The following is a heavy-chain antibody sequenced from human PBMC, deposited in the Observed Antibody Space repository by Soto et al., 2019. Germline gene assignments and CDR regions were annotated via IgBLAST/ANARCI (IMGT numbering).Heavy chain of an antibody. Sequence: PSETLSLTCTVSGGSITRSSYYWAWVRQPPGKGLEWIGAIYYTGSTYYNPSLQSRVAISLDTSKNQFSLKLSSVTAADTAVFYCASHLTYYDILTGYYHFDYWGQGTLVTVSS. J-gene: IGHJ4*02. D-gene: IGHD3-9*01. CDR2: IYYTGST. CDR3: ASHLTYYDILTGYYHFDY. V-gene: IGHV4-39*01. CDR1: GGSITRSSYY.